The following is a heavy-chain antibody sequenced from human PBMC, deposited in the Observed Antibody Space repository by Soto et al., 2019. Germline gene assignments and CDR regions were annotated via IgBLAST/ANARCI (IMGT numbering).Heavy chain of an antibody. J-gene: IGHJ6*02. D-gene: IGHD6-13*01. V-gene: IGHV3-33*01. CDR1: GFNFNNYG. Sequence: QVQLVESGGGVVQPGRSLRLSCAASGFNFNNYGMHWVRQAPGKGLEWVAVIWNDGNGYYYANSVKGRFTISRDNSKNTLFLQMSSLRADDTAVYYCARRQFSPPTRGAASARGGMDVWGQGTTVTVSS. CDR3: ARRQFSPPTRGAASARGGMDV. CDR2: IWNDGNGY.